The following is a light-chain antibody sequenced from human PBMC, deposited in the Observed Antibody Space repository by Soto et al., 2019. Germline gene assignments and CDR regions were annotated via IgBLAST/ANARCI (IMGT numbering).Light chain of an antibody. CDR2: DAP. V-gene: IGKV1-33*01. J-gene: IGKJ2*01. CDR3: QQHQDFPYT. CDR1: QDIQNY. Sequence: DLQMTKYPSSLSPSVGDRVTITCQASQDIQNYINWYQHTPGKAPKLLIFDAPKLQPGVASRFSEHASVEDFYLTISSQHHEYFATYFYQQHQDFPYTFGQGTRMDIK.